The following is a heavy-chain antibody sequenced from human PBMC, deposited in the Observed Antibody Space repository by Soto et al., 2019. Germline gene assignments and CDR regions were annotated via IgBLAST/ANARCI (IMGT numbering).Heavy chain of an antibody. CDR3: ARDYMAVVD. CDR1: GSSISSGSYY. CDR2: IYHSGST. Sequence: QVQLQESGPGLVKPSQTLSLTCTVSGSSISSGSYYWSWIRQHPGKGLEWIGYIYHSGSTYYNPSLKCRATISLDTSKNQFSLKLSSVTAADTAVYYCARDYMAVVDWGQGTLVTVSS. V-gene: IGHV4-31*03. D-gene: IGHD2-15*01. J-gene: IGHJ4*02.